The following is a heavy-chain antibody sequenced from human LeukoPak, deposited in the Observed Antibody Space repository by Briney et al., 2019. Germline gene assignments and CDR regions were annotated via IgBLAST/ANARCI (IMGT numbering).Heavy chain of an antibody. V-gene: IGHV5-51*01. CDR3: ARQPSSSSSPFDY. D-gene: IGHD6-13*01. J-gene: IGHJ4*02. CDR2: IYPSDSDT. Sequence: GESLKISCKGSGYSFTSYCIGWVRQMPGKGLEWMGIIYPSDSDTRYSPSFQGQVTISADKSITTAYLQWTSLKASDTAIYYCARQPSSSSSPFDYWGQGTLVTVSS. CDR1: GYSFTSYC.